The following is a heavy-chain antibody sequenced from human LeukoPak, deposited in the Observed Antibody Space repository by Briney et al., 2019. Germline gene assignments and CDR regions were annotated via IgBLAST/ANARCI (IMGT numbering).Heavy chain of an antibody. Sequence: SQTLSLTCAISGDSVSSNSAAWNWIRQSPSRGLEWLGRTYYRSKWYNDYAVSVKSRITINPDTSKNQFSLQLNSVTPEDTAVYYCAREESSVDSSGYLYYFDYWGQGTLVTVSS. CDR1: GDSVSSNSAA. CDR3: AREESSVDSSGYLYYFDY. CDR2: TYYRSKWYN. D-gene: IGHD3-22*01. V-gene: IGHV6-1*01. J-gene: IGHJ4*02.